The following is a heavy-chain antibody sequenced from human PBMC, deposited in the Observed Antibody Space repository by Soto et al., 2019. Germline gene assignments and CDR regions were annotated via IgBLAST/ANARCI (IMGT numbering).Heavy chain of an antibody. V-gene: IGHV3-48*01. CDR2: ISSSSSVI. Sequence: PGGSLRLSCATSGFILSDCAMNWVRQAPGKGLEWVSYISSSSSVIDYADSVKGRFTVSRDNARNSLYLQMNSLRAEDTAEYYCTRDLSWGSNWYYYMDVWGKGTTVTVSS. J-gene: IGHJ6*03. CDR1: GFILSDCA. D-gene: IGHD7-27*01. CDR3: TRDLSWGSNWYYYMDV.